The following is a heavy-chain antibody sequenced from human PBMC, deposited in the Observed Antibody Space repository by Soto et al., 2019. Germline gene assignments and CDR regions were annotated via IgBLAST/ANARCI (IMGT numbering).Heavy chain of an antibody. D-gene: IGHD3-10*01. V-gene: IGHV3-74*01. CDR3: ARGIFGSGTANDY. CDR1: GVTFSGSW. Sequence: EVQLVESGGGLVQPGGSLRLSCAASGVTFSGSWMHWVRQAPGKGLVWVSRINDVGSGTSYAEFVKGRFTISRDDAKNTLFLQMNGLRAEDTAVYSCARGIFGSGTANDYWGQGPLVTVSP. CDR2: INDVGSGT. J-gene: IGHJ4*02.